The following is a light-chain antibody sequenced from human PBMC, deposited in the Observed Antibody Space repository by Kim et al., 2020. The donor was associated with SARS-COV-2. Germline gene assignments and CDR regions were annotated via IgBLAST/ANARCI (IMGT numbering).Light chain of an antibody. CDR3: QVWDSSSDHPV. Sequence: ELTQPPSVSVAPGKTARITCGGNNIGSKSVHWYQQKPGQAPVLVIYYDSDRPSGIPERFSGSNSGNTTTLTISRVEAGDEADYYCQVWDSSSDHPVFG. V-gene: IGLV3-21*04. CDR2: YDS. CDR1: NIGSKS. J-gene: IGLJ3*02.